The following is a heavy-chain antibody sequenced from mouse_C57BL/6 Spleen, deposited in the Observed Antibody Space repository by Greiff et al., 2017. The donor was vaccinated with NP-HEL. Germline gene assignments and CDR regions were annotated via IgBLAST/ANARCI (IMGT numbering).Heavy chain of an antibody. D-gene: IGHD1-1*01. CDR3: ARSTTVVATDY. V-gene: IGHV1-80*01. CDR1: GYAFSSYW. J-gene: IGHJ3*01. Sequence: VKLQESGAELVKPGASVKISCKASGYAFSSYWMNWVKQRPGKGLEWIGQIYPGDGDTNYNGKFKGKATLTADKSSSTAYMQLSSLTSEDSAVYFCARSTTVVATDYWGQGTLVTVSA. CDR2: IYPGDGDT.